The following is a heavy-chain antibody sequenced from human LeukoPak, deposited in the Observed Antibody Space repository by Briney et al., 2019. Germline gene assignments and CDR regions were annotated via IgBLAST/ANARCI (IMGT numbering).Heavy chain of an antibody. CDR1: GYTFTGYY. Sequence: ASVKVSCKASGYTFTGYYMHLVRQAPGQGLEWMGRINPNSGGTNYAQKFQGRVTMTRDTSISTAYMELSRLRSDDPAVYYCARDARDSSSSYTNFDYWGQGTLVTVSS. J-gene: IGHJ4*02. CDR3: ARDARDSSSSYTNFDY. CDR2: INPNSGGT. D-gene: IGHD6-6*01. V-gene: IGHV1-2*06.